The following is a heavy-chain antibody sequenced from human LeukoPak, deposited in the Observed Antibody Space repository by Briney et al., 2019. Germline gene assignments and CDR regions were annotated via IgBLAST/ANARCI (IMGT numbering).Heavy chain of an antibody. J-gene: IGHJ6*02. D-gene: IGHD1-26*01. CDR2: IWYDGSNK. CDR1: GFTFSSYG. V-gene: IGHV3-33*01. Sequence: GGSLRLSCAAFGFTFSSYGMHWVRQAPGKGLEWVAVIWYDGSNKYYADSVKGRFAISRDNSKNTLYLQMNSLRAEDTAVYYCAREGPLVGANRHYGMDVWGQGTTVTVSS. CDR3: AREGPLVGANRHYGMDV.